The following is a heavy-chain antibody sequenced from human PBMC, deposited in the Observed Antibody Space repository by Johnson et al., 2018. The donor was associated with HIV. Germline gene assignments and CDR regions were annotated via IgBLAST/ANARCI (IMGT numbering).Heavy chain of an antibody. CDR1: GFTFSNAW. Sequence: VQLVESGGGVVQPGGSLRLSCTVSGFTFSNAWMNWVRQAPRKGLEWVGRIKSKTDGGTTDYAAPVNGRFIISRDDSKNTLYLQMNSLKIEDTAVYYCTTDRVGSGSHDAFDIWGQGTIVTVSS. V-gene: IGHV3-15*01. J-gene: IGHJ3*02. CDR2: IKSKTDGGTT. CDR3: TTDRVGSGSHDAFDI. D-gene: IGHD1-26*01.